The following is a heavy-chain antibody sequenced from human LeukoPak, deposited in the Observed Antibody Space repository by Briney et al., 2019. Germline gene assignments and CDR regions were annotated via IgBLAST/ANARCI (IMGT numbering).Heavy chain of an antibody. CDR2: IYYSGST. V-gene: IGHV4-59*01. Sequence: SETLSLTCTVSGGSISSYYWSWIRQPPGKGLEWIGYIYYSGSTNYNPSLKSRVTISVDTSKNQFSLKLSSVTAADTAVYYCARGARRDYGGNSVPYYYYYMDVWGKGTTVTVSS. J-gene: IGHJ6*03. CDR3: ARGARRDYGGNSVPYYYYYMDV. D-gene: IGHD4-23*01. CDR1: GGSISSYY.